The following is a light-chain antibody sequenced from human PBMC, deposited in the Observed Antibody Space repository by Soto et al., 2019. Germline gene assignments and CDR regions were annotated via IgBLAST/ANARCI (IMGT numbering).Light chain of an antibody. V-gene: IGLV8-61*01. Sequence: QTVVTQEPSFSVSPGGTVTLTCGLSSGSVSPSHYPSWYQQTPGQAPRTLIYGTNARSSGVPDRFSGSILGDKAALTITGAQADDESDYYCVLYMGSGIGIFGGGTKLTVL. CDR1: SGSVSPSHY. CDR3: VLYMGSGIGI. J-gene: IGLJ2*01. CDR2: GTN.